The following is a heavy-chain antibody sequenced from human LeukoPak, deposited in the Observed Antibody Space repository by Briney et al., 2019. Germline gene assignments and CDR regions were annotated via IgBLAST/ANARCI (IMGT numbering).Heavy chain of an antibody. Sequence: ASVKVSCKASGYTFTSYDINWVRQATGQGPEWMGWINPNSGGTNYAQKFQGWVTMTRDTSISTAYMELSRLRSDDTAVYYCARDKNGDGYYYYGMDVWGQGTTVTVSS. V-gene: IGHV1-2*04. CDR1: GYTFTSYD. J-gene: IGHJ6*02. CDR2: INPNSGGT. D-gene: IGHD3-10*01. CDR3: ARDKNGDGYYYYGMDV.